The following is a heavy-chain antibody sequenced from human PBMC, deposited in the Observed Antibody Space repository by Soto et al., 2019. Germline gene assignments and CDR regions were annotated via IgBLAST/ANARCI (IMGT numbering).Heavy chain of an antibody. J-gene: IGHJ4*02. D-gene: IGHD6-13*01. CDR2: IYHSGST. Sequence: SETLSLTCAVSGYSISSGYYWGWIRQPPGKGLEWIGSIYHSGSTYYNPSLKSRVTISVDTSKNQFSLKLSSVTAADTAVYYCARSRSFDYWGQGTLVTV. CDR1: GYSISSGYY. V-gene: IGHV4-38-2*01. CDR3: ARSRSFDY.